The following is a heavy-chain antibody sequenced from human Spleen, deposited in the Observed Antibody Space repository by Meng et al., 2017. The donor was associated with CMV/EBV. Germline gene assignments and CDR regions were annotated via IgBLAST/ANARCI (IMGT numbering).Heavy chain of an antibody. CDR1: GFTFSSYD. J-gene: IGHJ4*02. Sequence: GESLKISCAASGFTFSSYDMHWVRQATGKGLEWVSAIGTAGDTYYPGSVKGRFTISRENAKNSLYLQMNSLRAEDTAVYYCAKVFRLSDTSGPDPRAFDYWGQGTLVTVSS. D-gene: IGHD3-22*01. CDR2: IGTAGDT. V-gene: IGHV3-13*01. CDR3: AKVFRLSDTSGPDPRAFDY.